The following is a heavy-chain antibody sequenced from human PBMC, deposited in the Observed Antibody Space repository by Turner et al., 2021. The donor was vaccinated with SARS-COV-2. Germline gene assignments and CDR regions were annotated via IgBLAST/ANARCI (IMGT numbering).Heavy chain of an antibody. CDR2: IRSKAYCGTT. Sequence: EVQLVESGGGLVQPGRSLRLSCTASGFTFGDYAMNWVRQAPGKGLEWVGFIRSKAYCGTTQYAASVKGRFTISRDDSKSIAYLQMNSLKTEDTAVYYCTRVKYCSGGSCYGYYFDYWGQGTLVTVSS. J-gene: IGHJ4*02. CDR1: GFTFGDYA. CDR3: TRVKYCSGGSCYGYYFDY. V-gene: IGHV3-49*04. D-gene: IGHD2-15*01.